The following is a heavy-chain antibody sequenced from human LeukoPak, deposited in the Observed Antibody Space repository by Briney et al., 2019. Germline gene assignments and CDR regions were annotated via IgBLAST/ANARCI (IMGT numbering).Heavy chain of an antibody. CDR1: GFTFSSYG. CDR3: ARPFNGYFDY. D-gene: IGHD2-8*01. CDR2: IWYDGSNK. Sequence: PGRSLRLSCAASGFTFSSYGMHWVRQAPGKGLEWVAVIWYDGSNKYYADSVKGRFTISRDNAKNSLYLQMNSLRAEDTAVYYCARPFNGYFDYWGQGTLVTVSS. V-gene: IGHV3-33*01. J-gene: IGHJ4*02.